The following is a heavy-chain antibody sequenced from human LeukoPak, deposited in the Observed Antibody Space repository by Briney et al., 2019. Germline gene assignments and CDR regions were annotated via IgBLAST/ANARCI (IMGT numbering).Heavy chain of an antibody. D-gene: IGHD3-3*01. CDR3: ARDGAEGCDFWSGYYGWNWFDP. V-gene: IGHV1-2*06. CDR2: INPNSGGT. Sequence: ASVKVSCKASGYTFAGYYMHWVRQAPGQGLEWMGRINPNSGGTNYAQKFQGRVTMTRDTSISTAYMELSRLRSDDTAVYYCARDGAEGCDFWSGYYGWNWFDPWGQGTLVTVSS. J-gene: IGHJ5*02. CDR1: GYTFAGYY.